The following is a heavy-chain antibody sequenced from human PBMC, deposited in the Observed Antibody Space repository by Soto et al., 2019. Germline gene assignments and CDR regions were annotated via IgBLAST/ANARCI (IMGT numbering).Heavy chain of an antibody. D-gene: IGHD1-1*01. V-gene: IGHV4-34*01. Sequence: PSETLSLTCAVYGGSFSDYYWSWIRQPPGKGLEWIGEVNSVGSTYYNPSLKSRVTISVDTSSQFSLKLSSVTAADTAIYSCARTTRERFFDSWGPGTLVTVSS. CDR3: ARTTRERFFDS. CDR2: VNSVGST. CDR1: GGSFSDYY. J-gene: IGHJ4*02.